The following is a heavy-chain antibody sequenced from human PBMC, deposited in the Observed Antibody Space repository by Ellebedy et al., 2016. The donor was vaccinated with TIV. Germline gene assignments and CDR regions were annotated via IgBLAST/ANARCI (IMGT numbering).Heavy chain of an antibody. D-gene: IGHD3-10*01. V-gene: IGHV1-18*01. Sequence: AASVKVSCKASRYTFSSYVISCVRQAPGQGLEWMGWISAYTCETHDAQKFQGSVTMTTDTSTSTAYMELRSLRSDDTAVYYCARDMVQGMVAIYVWFDHWGQGTQVTVSS. CDR3: ARDMVQGMVAIYVWFDH. J-gene: IGHJ5*02. CDR1: RYTFSSYV. CDR2: ISAYTCET.